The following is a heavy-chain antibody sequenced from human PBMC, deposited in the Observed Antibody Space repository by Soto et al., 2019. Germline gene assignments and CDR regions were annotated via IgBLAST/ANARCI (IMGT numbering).Heavy chain of an antibody. Sequence: GESLKISCKGSGYSFTSYWIGWVRQMPGKGLEWMGIIYPGDSDTRYSPSFQGQVTISADKSISTAYLQWSSLKASDTAMYYCARHQWELLGYYYGMDVWGQGTTVTVSS. J-gene: IGHJ6*02. V-gene: IGHV5-51*01. CDR1: GYSFTSYW. CDR2: IYPGDSDT. CDR3: ARHQWELLGYYYGMDV. D-gene: IGHD1-26*01.